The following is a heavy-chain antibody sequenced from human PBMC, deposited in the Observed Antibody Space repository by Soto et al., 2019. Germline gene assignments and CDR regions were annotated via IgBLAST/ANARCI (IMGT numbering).Heavy chain of an antibody. Sequence: SVKVSCKASGGTFSSYAISWVRQAPGQGLEWMGGIIPIFGTANYAQKFQGRVTITADESTSTAYMELSSLRSEDTAVYYCARAGGYYDSRDTYYYYGMDVWGQGTTVTVSS. D-gene: IGHD3-22*01. CDR1: GGTFSSYA. CDR3: ARAGGYYDSRDTYYYYGMDV. CDR2: IIPIFGTA. V-gene: IGHV1-69*13. J-gene: IGHJ6*02.